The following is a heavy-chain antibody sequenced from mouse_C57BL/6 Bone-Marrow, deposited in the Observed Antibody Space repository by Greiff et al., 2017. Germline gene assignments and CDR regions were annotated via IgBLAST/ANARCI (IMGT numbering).Heavy chain of an antibody. CDR2: IDPENGDT. CDR1: GFNIKDDY. V-gene: IGHV14-4*01. CDR3: KDITTVVAEDD. Sequence: VQLQQSGAELVRPGASVKLSCTASGFNIKDDYMHWVKQRPEQGLEWIGWIDPENGDTEYASKFQGKATITADTSSNTAYLQLSSLTSEDTAGNYGKDITTVVAEDDGGQGTTLTGAS. D-gene: IGHD1-1*01. J-gene: IGHJ2*01.